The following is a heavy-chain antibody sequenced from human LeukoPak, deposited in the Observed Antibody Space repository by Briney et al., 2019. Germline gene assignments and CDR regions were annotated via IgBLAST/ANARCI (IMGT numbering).Heavy chain of an antibody. D-gene: IGHD5-24*01. CDR2: IYHSGST. V-gene: IGHV4-38-2*02. CDR1: GYSINSGYY. Sequence: SETLSLTCTVSGYSINSGYYWGWIRQPPGRGLEWIGSIYHSGSTYYNPSLKSRVTISVDTSKNQFSLKLNSVTAADTAIYYCAKVGQFPRHYYGMDVWGRGTTVTVSS. CDR3: AKVGQFPRHYYGMDV. J-gene: IGHJ6*02.